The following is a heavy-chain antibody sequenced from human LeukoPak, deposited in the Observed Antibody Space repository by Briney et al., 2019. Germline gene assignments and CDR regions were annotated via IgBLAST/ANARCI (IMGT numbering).Heavy chain of an antibody. J-gene: IGHJ4*02. Sequence: ASVKVSCKASGYTFTSYGISWVRQAPGQGLEWMGWISAYNGNTNYAQKLQGRVTMTTDTSTSTAYVELRSLRSDDTAVYYCARVSGSGIAVVWGDYWGQGTLVTVSS. V-gene: IGHV1-18*01. CDR1: GYTFTSYG. CDR3: ARVSGSGIAVVWGDY. CDR2: ISAYNGNT. D-gene: IGHD6-19*01.